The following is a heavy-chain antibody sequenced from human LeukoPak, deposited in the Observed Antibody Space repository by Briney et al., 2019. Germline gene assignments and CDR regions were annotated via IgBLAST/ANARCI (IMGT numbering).Heavy chain of an antibody. CDR1: GYTFTGYY. CDR2: INPNSGGT. V-gene: IGHV1-2*02. Sequence: ASVKVSCKASGYTFTGYYMHWVRQAPGQGLEWMGWINPNSGGTNYAQKFQGRITMTRDTSISTAYMELSRLRSDDTAVYYCAVRGVAVADYFDYWGQGTLVTVSS. J-gene: IGHJ4*02. D-gene: IGHD6-19*01. CDR3: AVRGVAVADYFDY.